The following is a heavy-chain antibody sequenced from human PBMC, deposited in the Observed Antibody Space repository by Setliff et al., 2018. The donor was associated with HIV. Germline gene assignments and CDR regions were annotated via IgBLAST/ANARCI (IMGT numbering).Heavy chain of an antibody. D-gene: IGHD3-22*01. CDR1: GYTFTSYG. CDR3: AIDGYYYDSSGHLAYYFDY. Sequence: GASVKVSCKDSGYTFTSYGMHWVRQAPGQGLEWMGWINTYTGNPTYAQDFTGRFVFSLDTSVSTAYLQISSLKAEDIAVYYCAIDGYYYDSSGHLAYYFDYWVQGTLVTVSS. V-gene: IGHV7-4-1*02. CDR2: INTYTGNP. J-gene: IGHJ4*02.